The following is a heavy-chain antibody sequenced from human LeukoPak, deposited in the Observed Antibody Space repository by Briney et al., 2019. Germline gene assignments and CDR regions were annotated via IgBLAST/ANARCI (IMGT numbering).Heavy chain of an antibody. CDR2: ISVYSDVS. D-gene: IGHD6-13*01. J-gene: IGHJ4*02. CDR3: ARDFGLAAAEAGY. Sequence: ASVKVSCKASGYIFANYGITWVRQAPGRGLEWMGWISVYSDVSNYAQNFQGRLTMTTDISTTTAYMELRSLRSDDTAVYFCARDFGLAAAEAGYWGQGTLVTVSS. CDR1: GYIFANYG. V-gene: IGHV1-18*01.